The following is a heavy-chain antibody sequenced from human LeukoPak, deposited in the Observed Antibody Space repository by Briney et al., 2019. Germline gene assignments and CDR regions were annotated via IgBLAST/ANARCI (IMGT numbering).Heavy chain of an antibody. J-gene: IGHJ6*02. V-gene: IGHV3-7*01. Sequence: GGSLRLSCAASGFTFSGYWMTWVRQAPGKGLEWVANIKQDGSEKYYVDSVKGRFTISRDNAKNSLYLQMNSLRAEDTAVYYCASDYYYALDFWGQGTTVTVSS. CDR3: ASDYYYALDF. CDR2: IKQDGSEK. CDR1: GFTFSGYW.